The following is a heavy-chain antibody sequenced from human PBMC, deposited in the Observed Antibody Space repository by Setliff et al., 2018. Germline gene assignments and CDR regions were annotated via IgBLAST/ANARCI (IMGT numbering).Heavy chain of an antibody. J-gene: IGHJ4*02. V-gene: IGHV4-39*01. CDR2: IYYRGDT. CDR1: GASLSSGTYY. Sequence: SETLSLTCTVSGASLSSGTYYWGWIRQPPGKGLEWIGRIYYRGDTYYNASLKGRLTLSVDTSKNQVSLNLRSVTAADTAVYYCARTGTYRYFDYWGQGTQVTVSS. D-gene: IGHD1-1*01. CDR3: ARTGTYRYFDY.